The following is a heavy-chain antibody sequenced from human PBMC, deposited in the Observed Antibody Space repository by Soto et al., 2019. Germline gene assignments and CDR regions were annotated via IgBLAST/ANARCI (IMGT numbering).Heavy chain of an antibody. D-gene: IGHD3-22*01. CDR3: ARQSGPQPESSGDY. CDR2: IYPGDSDT. CDR1: GDSFTSYG. J-gene: IGHJ4*02. V-gene: IGHV5-51*01. Sequence: VESLRISCKVSGDSFTSYGIGWVLQMPGKGLEWMGIIYPGDSDTRYSPSFQGQVTISADKSISTAYLQWSSLKASDTAMYYCARQSGPQPESSGDYWGQGTMVTVSS.